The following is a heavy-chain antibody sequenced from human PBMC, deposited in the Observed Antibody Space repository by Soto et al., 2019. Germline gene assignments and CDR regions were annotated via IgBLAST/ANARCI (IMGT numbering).Heavy chain of an antibody. D-gene: IGHD2-15*01. J-gene: IGHJ4*02. V-gene: IGHV3-23*01. CDR2: LTGIGTT. CDR1: GFSFTDYS. CDR3: AKRATTVPTPGNYFDF. Sequence: EVQLLESGGDLVQPGGSLRLSCVASGFSFTDYSMTWVRQAPGRGLEWVSTLTGIGTTFYADSVKGRFTISRDNSKNPLSLQMHRLRTEDTALYYCAKRATTVPTPGNYFDFWGQGTLVTVSS.